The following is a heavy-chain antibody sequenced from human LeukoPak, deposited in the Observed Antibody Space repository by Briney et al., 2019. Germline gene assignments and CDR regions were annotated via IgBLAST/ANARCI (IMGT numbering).Heavy chain of an antibody. V-gene: IGHV3-30*03. CDR1: GFTFSSYG. J-gene: IGHJ6*03. CDR3: ARDGETGIAAPGARFYYYYYMDV. CDR2: ISYDGSNK. Sequence: GGSLSLSCAASGFTFSSYGMHWVRQAPGKGLEGVAVISYDGSNKYYADSVKGRFTISRDNSKNTLYLQMNSLRSDDTAVYYCARDGETGIAAPGARFYYYYYMDVWAKGTTVTVSS. D-gene: IGHD6-13*01.